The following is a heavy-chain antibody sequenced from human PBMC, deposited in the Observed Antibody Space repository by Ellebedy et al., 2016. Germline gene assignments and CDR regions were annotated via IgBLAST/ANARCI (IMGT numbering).Heavy chain of an antibody. Sequence: GSLRLSXTVSGGSISSSSYYWGWIRQPPGKGLEWIGSIYYSGSTNYNPSLKSRVTISVDTSKNQFSLKLSSVTAADTAVYYCAREAPDFDYWGQGTLVTVSS. CDR3: AREAPDFDY. CDR1: GGSISSSSYY. V-gene: IGHV4-39*07. J-gene: IGHJ4*02. CDR2: IYYSGST.